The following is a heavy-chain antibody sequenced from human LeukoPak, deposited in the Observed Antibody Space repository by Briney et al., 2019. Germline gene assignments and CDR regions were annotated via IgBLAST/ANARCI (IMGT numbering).Heavy chain of an antibody. CDR3: ATHSTRIAVRPSDYYYYMDV. D-gene: IGHD6-6*01. V-gene: IGHV1-18*01. J-gene: IGHJ6*03. Sequence: SVKVSCKASGYTFTSYGISWVRQAPGQGLEWMGWISAYNGNTNYAQKLQGRVTMTTDTSTSTAYMELRSLRSDDTALYYCATHSTRIAVRPSDYYYYMDVWGKGTTVTVSS. CDR2: ISAYNGNT. CDR1: GYTFTSYG.